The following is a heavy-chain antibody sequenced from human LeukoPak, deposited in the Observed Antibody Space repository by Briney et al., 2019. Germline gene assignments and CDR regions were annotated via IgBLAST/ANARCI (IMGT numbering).Heavy chain of an antibody. CDR3: VNVETGY. V-gene: IGHV3-48*04. CDR2: ISSSSNTI. Sequence: PGGSLRLSCVASGFTFSSYSMNWVRQAPGKGLQWISYISSSSNTIYYADSAKGRFTISRDNAKSSLYLQMNSLRGEDTAAYYCVNVETGYWGQGTLVTVSS. CDR1: GFTFSSYS. J-gene: IGHJ4*02.